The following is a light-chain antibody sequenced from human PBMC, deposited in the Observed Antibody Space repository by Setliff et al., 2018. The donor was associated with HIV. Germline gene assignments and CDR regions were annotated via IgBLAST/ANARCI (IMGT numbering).Light chain of an antibody. CDR3: AAWDNSLNGQV. CDR1: SSNIGSNT. V-gene: IGLV1-44*01. Sequence: QSVLTQPPSASGTPGQRVTISCSGSSSNIGSNTVNWYQQLPGTAPKLLIYNNNQRPSGVPDRFSDSKSGTSASLAISGLQSEDEADYYCAAWDNSLNGQVFGTGTTVTV. J-gene: IGLJ1*01. CDR2: NNN.